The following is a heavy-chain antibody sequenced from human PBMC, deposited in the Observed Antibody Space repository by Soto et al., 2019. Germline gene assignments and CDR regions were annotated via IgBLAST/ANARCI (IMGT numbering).Heavy chain of an antibody. CDR2: ISSSSSYI. V-gene: IGHV3-21*01. Sequence: EVQLVESGGGLVKPGGSLRLSCAASGFTFSSYSMNWVRQAPGKGLEWVSSISSSSSYIYYADSVKGRFTISRDNAKNSLYLQMNSLIDEDTAVYYGAREGPYCSSTSCYTYDVWGQGTTVTVSS. J-gene: IGHJ6*02. D-gene: IGHD2-2*02. CDR1: GFTFSSYS. CDR3: AREGPYCSSTSCYTYDV.